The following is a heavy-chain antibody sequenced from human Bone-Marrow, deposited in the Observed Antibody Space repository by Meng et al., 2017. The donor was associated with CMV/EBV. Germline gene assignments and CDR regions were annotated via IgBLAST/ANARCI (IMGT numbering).Heavy chain of an antibody. CDR1: GGSISSYY. V-gene: IGHV4-59*01. Sequence: SETLSLTCTVSGGSISSYYWSWIRQPPGKGLEWIGYIYYSGSTNYNPSLKSRVTISVDTSKNQFSLKLSSVTAADTAVYYCAGSLRAFAIWGQGPRVTCSS. D-gene: IGHD4/OR15-4a*01. CDR2: IYYSGST. J-gene: IGHJ3*02. CDR3: AGSLRAFAI.